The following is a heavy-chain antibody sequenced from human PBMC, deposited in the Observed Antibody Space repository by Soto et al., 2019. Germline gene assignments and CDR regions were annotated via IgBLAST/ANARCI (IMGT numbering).Heavy chain of an antibody. CDR2: ISYDGSNK. V-gene: IGHV3-30*18. J-gene: IGHJ4*02. Sequence: LRLSCAASGFTFSSYGMHWVRQAPGKGLEWVAVISYDGSNKYYADSVKGRFTISRDNSKNTLYLQMNSLRAEDTAVYYCAKVLRITGPDYWGQGTLVTVSS. CDR1: GFTFSSYG. CDR3: AKVLRITGPDY.